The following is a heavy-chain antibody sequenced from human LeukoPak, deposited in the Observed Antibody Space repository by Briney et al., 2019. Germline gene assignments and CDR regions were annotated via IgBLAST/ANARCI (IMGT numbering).Heavy chain of an antibody. D-gene: IGHD6-6*01. CDR2: NYPDDSDT. CDR3: ARPRREVAALDY. V-gene: IGHV5-51*01. Sequence: GESLKISCKASGYSFTTHWIGWVRQKPGEGLEWMGINYPDDSDTRYSPSFQGQVNISADQSRNTTYLQWSRLKASDTAIYYCARPRREVAALDYWGQGTLVTVSS. J-gene: IGHJ4*02. CDR1: GYSFTTHW.